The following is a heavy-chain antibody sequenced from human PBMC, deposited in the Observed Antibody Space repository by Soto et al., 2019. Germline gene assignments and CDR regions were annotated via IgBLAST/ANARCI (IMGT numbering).Heavy chain of an antibody. CDR2: LYYTGST. V-gene: IGHV4-61*01. CDR1: GGSVSTGYY. J-gene: IGHJ4*02. Sequence: PSENLPVPCSVSGGSVSTGYYWNWIRQSPGKGLEWIGHLYYTGSTNYNPSLKSRVTISVDTSKNQFFLNLTSVTAADTAVYYCARGPIPVVRRYFDSWGQGIPVT. CDR3: ARGPIPVVRRYFDS. D-gene: IGHD2-15*01.